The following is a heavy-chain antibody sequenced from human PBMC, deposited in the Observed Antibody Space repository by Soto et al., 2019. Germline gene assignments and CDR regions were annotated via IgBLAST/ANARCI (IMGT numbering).Heavy chain of an antibody. J-gene: IGHJ4*02. Sequence: QVQLVQSGAEVKKPGSSVKVSCKASGGTFSSYAISWVRQAPGQGLEWMGGIIPIFGTANYAQKFQGRVTITADEPTSTAYMALSSMRSEDPAVYSCARAQGYSGYDGLSNWRQGTLVTVSS. D-gene: IGHD5-12*01. CDR3: ARAQGYSGYDGLSN. CDR1: GGTFSSYA. CDR2: IIPIFGTA. V-gene: IGHV1-69*12.